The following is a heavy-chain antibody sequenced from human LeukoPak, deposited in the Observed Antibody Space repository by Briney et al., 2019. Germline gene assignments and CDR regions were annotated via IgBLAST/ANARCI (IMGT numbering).Heavy chain of an antibody. Sequence: PSETLSLTCTVSGGSVSSYYWSWIRQPPGKGLEWIGYMYYSGSTNYNPSLKSRVTISVDTSKNQFSLKLSSVTAADTAVYYCARDLDGSGSEPFDYWGQGTLVTVSS. D-gene: IGHD3-10*01. CDR1: GGSVSSYY. J-gene: IGHJ4*02. CDR2: MYYSGST. V-gene: IGHV4-59*02. CDR3: ARDLDGSGSEPFDY.